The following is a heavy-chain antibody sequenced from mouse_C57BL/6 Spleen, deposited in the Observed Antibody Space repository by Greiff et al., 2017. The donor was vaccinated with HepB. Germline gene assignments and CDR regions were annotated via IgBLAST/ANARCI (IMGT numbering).Heavy chain of an antibody. V-gene: IGHV14-2*01. CDR3: ARWDYYGSGFAY. CDR1: GFNIKDYY. Sequence: EVKLVESGAELVKPGASVKLSCTASGFNIKDYYMPWVKQRTEQGLEWIGRIDPEDGETKYAPKFQGKATITADTSSNTAYLQLSSLTSEDTAVYYCARWDYYGSGFAYWGQGTLVTVSA. CDR2: IDPEDGET. D-gene: IGHD1-1*01. J-gene: IGHJ3*01.